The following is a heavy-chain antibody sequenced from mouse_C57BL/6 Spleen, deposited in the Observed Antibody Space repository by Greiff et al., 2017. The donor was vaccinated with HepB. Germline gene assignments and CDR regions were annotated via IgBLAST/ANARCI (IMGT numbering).Heavy chain of an antibody. D-gene: IGHD2-1*01. CDR3: ARGNYGYAMDY. Sequence: EVKLVESGGGLVQPGGSLKLSCAASGFTFSDYYMYWVRQTPEKRLEWVAYISNGGGSTYYPDTVKGRFTISRDNAKNTLYLQMSRLKSEDTAMYYCARGNYGYAMDYWGQGTSVTVSS. CDR2: ISNGGGST. CDR1: GFTFSDYY. V-gene: IGHV5-12*01. J-gene: IGHJ4*01.